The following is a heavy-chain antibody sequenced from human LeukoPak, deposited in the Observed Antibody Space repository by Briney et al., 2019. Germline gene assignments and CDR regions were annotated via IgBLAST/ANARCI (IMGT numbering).Heavy chain of an antibody. J-gene: IGHJ4*02. CDR3: ARDFPREESPGEIAAAGTDY. CDR1: GYTFTGYY. D-gene: IGHD6-13*01. V-gene: IGHV1-2*02. CDR2: INPNSGGT. Sequence: GASVKVSCKASGYTFTGYYMHWVRQAPGQGLEWMGWINPNSGGTNYAQKFQGRVTMTRDTSISTAYMELSRLRSDDTAVYYCARDFPREESPGEIAAAGTDYWGQGTLATVSS.